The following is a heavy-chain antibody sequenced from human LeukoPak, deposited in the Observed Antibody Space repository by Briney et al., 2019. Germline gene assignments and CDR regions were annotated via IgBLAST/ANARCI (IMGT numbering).Heavy chain of an antibody. CDR1: GYTFTSYG. V-gene: IGHV1-2*02. CDR2: INPNSGDT. CDR3: AREPPYESSDYSDY. Sequence: ASVKVSCKASGYTFTSYGISWVRQAPGQGLEWMGWINPNSGDTDYAQKFQGRVTMTRDTSISTVYMELSRLRSDDTAVYYCAREPPYESSDYSDYWGQGTQVTVSS. J-gene: IGHJ4*02. D-gene: IGHD3-22*01.